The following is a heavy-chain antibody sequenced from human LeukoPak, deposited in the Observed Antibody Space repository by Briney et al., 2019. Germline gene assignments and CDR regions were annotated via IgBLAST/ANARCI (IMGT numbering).Heavy chain of an antibody. CDR2: MSPDSGYT. CDR1: GYTFTSYD. Sequence: GASVKVSCKASGYTFTSYDITWVRQATGQGPEWMGWMSPDSGYTGYAQTFQGRVSLTRNTSVSTAFMELSSLRSEDTAVYYCEIYTGYDSFWGQGTLVTVSS. D-gene: IGHD5-12*01. CDR3: EIYTGYDSF. V-gene: IGHV1-8*01. J-gene: IGHJ4*02.